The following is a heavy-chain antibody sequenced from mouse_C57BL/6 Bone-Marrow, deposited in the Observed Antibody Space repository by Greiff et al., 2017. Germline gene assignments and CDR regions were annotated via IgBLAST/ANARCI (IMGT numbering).Heavy chain of an antibody. CDR2: ISDGGSYT. CDR3: ARDERAITTVVAPFYAMDY. D-gene: IGHD1-1*01. V-gene: IGHV5-4*01. CDR1: GFTFSSYA. J-gene: IGHJ4*01. Sequence: EVQVVESGGGLVKPGGSLKLSCAASGFTFSSYAMSWVRQTPEKRLEWVATISDGGSYTYYPDNVKGRFTISRDNAKNNLYLQMSHLKSEDTAMYYCARDERAITTVVAPFYAMDYWGQGTSVTVAS.